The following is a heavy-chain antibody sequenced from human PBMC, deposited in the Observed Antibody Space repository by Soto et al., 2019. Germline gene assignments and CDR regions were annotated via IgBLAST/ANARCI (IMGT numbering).Heavy chain of an antibody. Sequence: SVKVSCKASGGAFSSYAISWVRQAPGQGLEWMGGIIPIFGTANYAQKFQGRVTITADKSTSTAYMELSSLRSEDTAVYYCARDEDIVVVPAAIHYYYGMDVWGQGTTVTVSS. CDR1: GGAFSSYA. D-gene: IGHD2-2*02. J-gene: IGHJ6*02. V-gene: IGHV1-69*06. CDR2: IIPIFGTA. CDR3: ARDEDIVVVPAAIHYYYGMDV.